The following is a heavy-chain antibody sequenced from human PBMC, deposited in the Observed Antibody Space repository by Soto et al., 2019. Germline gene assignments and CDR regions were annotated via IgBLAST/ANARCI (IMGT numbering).Heavy chain of an antibody. V-gene: IGHV1-18*01. Sequence: ASVKVSCKTSGYRFTSYGISWVRQAPGQGLEWMGWISAYNGDTNYAQKYQGRVTMTTDTSTSTAYMELRNLISDDTAVYYCARPAYDTRRPYGMDVWGQGTTVTVSS. D-gene: IGHD3-9*01. J-gene: IGHJ6*02. CDR2: ISAYNGDT. CDR3: ARPAYDTRRPYGMDV. CDR1: GYRFTSYG.